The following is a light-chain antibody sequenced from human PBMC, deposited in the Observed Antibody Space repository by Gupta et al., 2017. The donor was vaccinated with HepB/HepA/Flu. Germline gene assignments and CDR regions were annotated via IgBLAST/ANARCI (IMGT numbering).Light chain of an antibody. CDR2: GAS. CDR3: QQYNLRPLT. CDR1: QSVYSS. J-gene: IGKJ4*01. V-gene: IGKV3-15*01. Sequence: VVMTQSPASLSLSQGEIVTLSGRASQSVYSSLAWYQQKPGQAPTLLIYGASTRATDIPARFSGSGSGTEFTLTISSLQSEDFAVYFCQQYNLRPLTFGGGTKVEIK.